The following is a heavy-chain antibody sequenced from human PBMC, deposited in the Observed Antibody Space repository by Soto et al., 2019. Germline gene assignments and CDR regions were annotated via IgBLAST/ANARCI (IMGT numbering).Heavy chain of an antibody. Sequence: EVQLVESGGGLVQPGGSLRLSCAASGFTFSNYWMHWVRQAPGKGLEWVSRINIDGSHRDYADSVKGRFTISRDDAQNTLYVQRHGLRVEDTAVYYCTRGASSWNGIDFWGQGTLVTVAS. V-gene: IGHV3-74*01. D-gene: IGHD6-13*01. CDR2: INIDGSHR. J-gene: IGHJ4*02. CDR3: TRGASSWNGIDF. CDR1: GFTFSNYW.